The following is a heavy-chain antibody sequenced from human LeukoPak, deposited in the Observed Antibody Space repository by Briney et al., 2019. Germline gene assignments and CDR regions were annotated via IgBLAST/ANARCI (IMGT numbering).Heavy chain of an antibody. D-gene: IGHD4-17*01. CDR1: GVSFSGYY. Sequence: SETLSLTCAVYGVSFSGYYWSWIRQPPGKGLEWIGEINHSGSTNYNPSLKSRVTISVDTSKNQFSLKLSSVTAADTAVYYCARGDHDYGDHGAFAFDIWGQGTMVTVSS. J-gene: IGHJ3*02. V-gene: IGHV4-34*01. CDR2: INHSGST. CDR3: ARGDHDYGDHGAFAFDI.